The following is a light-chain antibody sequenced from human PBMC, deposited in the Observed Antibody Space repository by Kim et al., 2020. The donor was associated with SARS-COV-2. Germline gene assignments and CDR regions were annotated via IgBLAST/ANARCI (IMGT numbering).Light chain of an antibody. CDR2: YES. V-gene: IGLV3-21*04. Sequence: SSELTQPPSVSVSPGKTARITCGGNNIGSKSVHWYQQKPGQAPVLVIYYESDRPSGIPERFSGSNSGNTATLTISRVEAGDEADYYCQVWDSSSDHRVFG. CDR1: NIGSKS. J-gene: IGLJ3*02. CDR3: QVWDSSSDHRV.